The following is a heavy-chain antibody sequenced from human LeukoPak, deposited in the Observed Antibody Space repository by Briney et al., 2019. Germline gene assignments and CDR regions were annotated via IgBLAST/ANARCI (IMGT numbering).Heavy chain of an antibody. CDR3: ARDMSSTVVTPQDY. CDR1: GFTFDDYG. D-gene: IGHD4-23*01. Sequence: GGSLRLSCAASGFTFDDYGMSWARQAPGKGLEWVSGINWNGGSTGYADSVKGRFTISRDNDKNSLYLQMNSLRAEDTALYYCARDMSSTVVTPQDYWGQGTLVTVSS. V-gene: IGHV3-20*04. CDR2: INWNGGST. J-gene: IGHJ4*02.